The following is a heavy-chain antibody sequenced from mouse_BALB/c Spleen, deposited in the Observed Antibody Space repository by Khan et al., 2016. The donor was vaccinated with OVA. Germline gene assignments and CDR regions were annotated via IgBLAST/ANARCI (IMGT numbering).Heavy chain of an antibody. CDR2: INPSTGYP. Sequence: QVQLKQSGAELARPGASVTMSCKASGYTFTTYTMHWVKQRPGQGMEWIGYINPSTGYPNSTQNFKDKSTLTADKSSSTAYMQLSSLTSDYSSVDYCAREGAYRVSGGWFSYWGQGTLVTVSA. J-gene: IGHJ3*01. CDR1: GYTFTTYT. D-gene: IGHD3-1*01. V-gene: IGHV1-4*01. CDR3: AREGAYRVSGGWFSY.